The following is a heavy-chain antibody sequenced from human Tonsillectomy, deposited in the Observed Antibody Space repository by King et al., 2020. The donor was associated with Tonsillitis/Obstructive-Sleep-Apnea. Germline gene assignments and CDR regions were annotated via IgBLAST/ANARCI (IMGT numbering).Heavy chain of an antibody. V-gene: IGHV3-49*05. CDR1: GFNVGDYG. D-gene: IGHD1-1*01. CDR3: TRDQLELLRDVLDI. CDR2: IRSHLYGGTK. Sequence: VQLVESGGGLVKPGRSLRVSCTASGFNVGDYGLNWFRQAPGKGLEWVGFIRSHLYGGTKDYAASVKGRFTISRDYPKSIAYLQMNSLKIEDTAVYYCTRDQLELLRDVLDIWGQGTMVTVSS. J-gene: IGHJ3*02.